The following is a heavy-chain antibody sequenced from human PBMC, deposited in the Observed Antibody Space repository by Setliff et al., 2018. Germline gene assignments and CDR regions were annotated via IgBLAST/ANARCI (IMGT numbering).Heavy chain of an antibody. J-gene: IGHJ3*01. CDR2: ISHSGSA. CDR1: GGSFSTYF. D-gene: IGHD1-1*01. V-gene: IGHV4-34*01. CDR3: ASPRRDDLDTPFDAFDL. Sequence: KASETLSLTCAVYGGSFSTYFWSWIRQPPGKGLEWIGEISHSGSANYNPSLKSRVTMSVDTSKNQYSLRLRSVTAADTAVYYCASPRRDDLDTPFDAFDLWGQGTKVTVS.